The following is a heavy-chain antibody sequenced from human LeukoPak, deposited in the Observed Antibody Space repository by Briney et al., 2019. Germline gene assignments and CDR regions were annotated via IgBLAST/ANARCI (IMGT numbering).Heavy chain of an antibody. CDR3: ARAVSTYYYDSSGYHFDY. V-gene: IGHV4-30-2*01. CDR1: GGSISSGGYS. Sequence: PSQTLSLTCAVSGGSISSGGYSWSWLRQPPGKGLEWIGYIYHSGSTYYNPSLKSRVTISVDRSKNQFSLKLSSVTAADTAVYYCARAVSTYYYDSSGYHFDYWGQGTLVTVSS. J-gene: IGHJ4*02. D-gene: IGHD3-22*01. CDR2: IYHSGST.